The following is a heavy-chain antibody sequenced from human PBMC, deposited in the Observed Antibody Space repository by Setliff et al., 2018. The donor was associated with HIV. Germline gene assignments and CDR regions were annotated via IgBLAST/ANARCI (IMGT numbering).Heavy chain of an antibody. J-gene: IGHJ4*02. D-gene: IGHD6-13*01. CDR1: GLTFNNAW. CDR2: INSDGSST. Sequence: GGSLRLSCAVSGLTFNNAWMSWVRQAPGKGLVWVSRINSDGSSTSYADSVKGRFAISRDNSKNTLYLQMNSLRAEDTALYYCAKDLHFWSAADSWGQGTLVTVSS. V-gene: IGHV3-74*01. CDR3: AKDLHFWSAADS.